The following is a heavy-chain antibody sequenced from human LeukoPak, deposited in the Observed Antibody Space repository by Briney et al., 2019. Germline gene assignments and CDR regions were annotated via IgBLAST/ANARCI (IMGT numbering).Heavy chain of an antibody. CDR2: IYYSGST. CDR1: GVSFSGYY. V-gene: IGHV4-34*01. D-gene: IGHD3-22*01. J-gene: IGHJ3*01. CDR3: VREAATDYYDSSGYHRQTEVFDV. Sequence: PSETLSLTCAVYGVSFSGYYWGWIRQPPGKGLEWIGSIYYSGSTYYNPSLKSRVTISVDTSKNQFSLKLSSVTAADTAGYYCVREAATDYYDSSGYHRQTEVFDVWGQGTMVTVSS.